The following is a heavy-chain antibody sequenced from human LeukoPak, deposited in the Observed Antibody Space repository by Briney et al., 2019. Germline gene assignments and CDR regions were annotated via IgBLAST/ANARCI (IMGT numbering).Heavy chain of an antibody. Sequence: PSETLSLTCTVSGGFIRSDYWSWLRRPPGKGQQWIGYIYYGGMTNYNPSLQSRVTMSLDTSKKQFSLRLSSVTAADTAVYYCARHLRSFPVSWGQGTLCTVSS. D-gene: IGHD3-3*02. CDR3: ARHLRSFPVS. V-gene: IGHV4-59*08. CDR1: GGFIRSDY. CDR2: IYYGGMT. J-gene: IGHJ5*01.